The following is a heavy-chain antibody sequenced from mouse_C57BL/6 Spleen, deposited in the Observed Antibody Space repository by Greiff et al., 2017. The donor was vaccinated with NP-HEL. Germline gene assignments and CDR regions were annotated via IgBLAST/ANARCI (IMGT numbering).Heavy chain of an antibody. J-gene: IGHJ4*01. D-gene: IGHD2-5*01. V-gene: IGHV1-4*01. CDR1: GYTFTSYT. CDR2: INPSSGYT. CDR3: ARKDSNYLYAMDY. Sequence: VQLQQSGAELARPGASVKMSCKASGYTFTSYTMHWVKQRPGQGLEWIGYINPSSGYTKYNQKFKDKATLTADKSSSTAYMQLSSLTSEDSAVYYCARKDSNYLYAMDYWGQGTSVTVSS.